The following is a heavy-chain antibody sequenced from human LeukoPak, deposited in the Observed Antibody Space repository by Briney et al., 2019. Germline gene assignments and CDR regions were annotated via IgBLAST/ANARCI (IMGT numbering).Heavy chain of an antibody. J-gene: IGHJ5*02. Sequence: ASVKVSCKASGYTFTGYYMHWVRQAPGQGREGMGWINPNRGGTNYAQKFQGRVTTTRDTSISTAYMELSSLRSEDTAVYYCARVGTMVRGRGMKYNWFAPWGQGPLVTVSS. CDR1: GYTFTGYY. V-gene: IGHV1-2*02. CDR3: ARVGTMVRGRGMKYNWFAP. D-gene: IGHD3-10*01. CDR2: INPNRGGT.